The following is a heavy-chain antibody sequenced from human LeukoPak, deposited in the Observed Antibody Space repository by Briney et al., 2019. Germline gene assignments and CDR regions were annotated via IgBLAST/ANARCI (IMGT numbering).Heavy chain of an antibody. CDR3: ARIESMGSSSGDFVDY. J-gene: IGHJ4*02. Sequence: GASVKISCKTSGYTFTNYGISWVRQAPGQGLEWMGWISAYNGNTNYAQKLQGRVTMTTVTSTSTAYMELRSLRSDDTAVYYCARIESMGSSSGDFVDYWGQGTLVTVSS. CDR2: ISAYNGNT. CDR1: GYTFTNYG. V-gene: IGHV1-18*01. D-gene: IGHD6-6*01.